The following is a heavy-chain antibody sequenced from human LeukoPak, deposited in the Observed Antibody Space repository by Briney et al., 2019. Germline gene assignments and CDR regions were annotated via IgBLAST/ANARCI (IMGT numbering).Heavy chain of an antibody. Sequence: GRSLRLSCAASGFTFDDYTMHWVRQVPGEGLEWVSGIAWNSGITGYADSVKGRFTISRDNAKNSLSLQMNSLRAEDTAFYYCVKDIGGDVIPRRFDYWGQGTLVTVSS. CDR2: IAWNSGIT. V-gene: IGHV3-9*01. D-gene: IGHD3-10*01. CDR1: GFTFDDYT. CDR3: VKDIGGDVIPRRFDY. J-gene: IGHJ4*02.